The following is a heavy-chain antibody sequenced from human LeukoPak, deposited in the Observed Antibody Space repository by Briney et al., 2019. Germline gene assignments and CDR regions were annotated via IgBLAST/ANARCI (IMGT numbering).Heavy chain of an antibody. D-gene: IGHD1-26*01. V-gene: IGHV4-4*07. CDR3: ARDQGGSYVNYFDY. J-gene: IGHJ4*02. Sequence: PSETLSLTCAVYGGSFSGYYWSWIRQPAGKGLEWIGRIYTSGSTNYNPSLKSRVTMSVDTSKNQFSLKLSSVTAADTAVYYCARDQGGSYVNYFDYWGQGTLVTVSS. CDR2: IYTSGST. CDR1: GGSFSGYY.